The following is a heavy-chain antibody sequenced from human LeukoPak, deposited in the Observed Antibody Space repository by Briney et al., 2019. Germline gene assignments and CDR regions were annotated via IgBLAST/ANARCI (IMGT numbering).Heavy chain of an antibody. V-gene: IGHV1-2*02. CDR3: ARVFPPAGYCSSTSCGGVDY. CDR1: GCTLTGYY. D-gene: IGHD2-2*01. Sequence: ASVKVSCKASGCTLTGYYMHWVRQAPGQGLEWMGWINANSGGTNYAQKFQGRVTMTRDTSISTAHMELSRLGSDDTAVYYCARVFPPAGYCSSTSCGGVDYWGQGTLVTVSS. J-gene: IGHJ4*02. CDR2: INANSGGT.